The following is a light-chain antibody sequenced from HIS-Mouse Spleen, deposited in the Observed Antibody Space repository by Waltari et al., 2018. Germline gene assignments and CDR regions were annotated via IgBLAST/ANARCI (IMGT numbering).Light chain of an antibody. CDR3: AAWDDSLNGYV. J-gene: IGLJ1*01. CDR1: SSNIGSTT. V-gene: IGLV1-44*01. CDR2: SNN. Sequence: QSVMTQPPSASGAPGPRVTSACAGSSSNIGSTTVHWHQQLPGTPPKLLIYSNNQRPSGVPDRFSGSKSGTSASLDISGLQSEDEADYYCAAWDDSLNGYVFGTGTKVTVL.